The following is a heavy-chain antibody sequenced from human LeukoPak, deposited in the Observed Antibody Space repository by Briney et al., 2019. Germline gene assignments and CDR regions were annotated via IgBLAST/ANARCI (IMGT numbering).Heavy chain of an antibody. CDR3: ARQNDFWSGYYPFDY. J-gene: IGHJ4*02. V-gene: IGHV3-7*03. CDR1: GFTFSSYG. D-gene: IGHD3-3*01. CDR2: IKQDGSEK. Sequence: GGSLRLSCAASGFTFSSYGMHWVRQAPGKGLEWVANIKQDGSEKYYVDSVKGRFTISRDNAKNSLYLQMNSLRAEDTAVYYCARQNDFWSGYYPFDYWGQGTLVTVSS.